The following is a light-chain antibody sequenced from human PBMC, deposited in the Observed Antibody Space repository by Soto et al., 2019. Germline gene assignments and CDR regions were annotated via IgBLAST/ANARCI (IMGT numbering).Light chain of an antibody. CDR2: GTN. V-gene: IGLV1-44*01. J-gene: IGLJ2*01. CDR3: AAWDDSLSDPLVI. CDR1: ISNIGSNH. Sequence: QSVLTQPPSASGTPGQRVTISCSGSISNIGSNHVNWFKQLPGTAPKLLIYGTNQRPSGVPDRFSGSKSGTSASLAISGLQSEDDADYYCAAWDDSLSDPLVIFGGGTKLTVL.